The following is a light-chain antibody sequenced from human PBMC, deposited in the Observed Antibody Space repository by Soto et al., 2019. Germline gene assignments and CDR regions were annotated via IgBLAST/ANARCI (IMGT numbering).Light chain of an antibody. CDR3: AAWDDSLNGVV. Sequence: QSVLTQPPSASGTPGQRVTISCSGSSSNIGSNSVNWYQQLPGTAPKLLMYSSNQRPSGVPDRFSGSKSGTSASLAISGLXXXXXXXXXXAAWDDSLNGVVFGGGTKLTVL. CDR1: SSNIGSNS. J-gene: IGLJ2*01. V-gene: IGLV1-44*01. CDR2: SSN.